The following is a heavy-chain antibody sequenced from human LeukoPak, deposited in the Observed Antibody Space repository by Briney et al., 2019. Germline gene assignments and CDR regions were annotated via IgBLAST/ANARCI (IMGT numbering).Heavy chain of an antibody. CDR1: GFTFSTYA. V-gene: IGHV3-23*01. D-gene: IGHD5/OR15-5a*01. CDR2: ITSGGGA. Sequence: GGPLRLSCVASGFTFSTYAMSWVRQAPGKGLEWVSSITSGGGANYADSVKGRFIISRDNSKNTLFLQVNSLRVEDTAVYYCARRDLAVSLYYFDSGGQGTLVTVSS. J-gene: IGHJ4*02. CDR3: ARRDLAVSLYYFDS.